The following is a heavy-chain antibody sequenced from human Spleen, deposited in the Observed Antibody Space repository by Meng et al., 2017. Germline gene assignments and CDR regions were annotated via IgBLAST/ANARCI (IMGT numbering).Heavy chain of an antibody. D-gene: IGHD6-13*01. CDR2: IWYDASNK. J-gene: IGHJ4*02. V-gene: IGHV3-33*01. CDR1: GFTFSNCD. Sequence: GGSLRLSCAASGFTFSNCDMHWVRQAPGKGLEWVAIIWYDASNKYYADSVKGRFTISRDNSKSTLCLQMNSLRAEDTAVYSCARTYSSSYDWGQGTLVTVSS. CDR3: ARTYSSSYD.